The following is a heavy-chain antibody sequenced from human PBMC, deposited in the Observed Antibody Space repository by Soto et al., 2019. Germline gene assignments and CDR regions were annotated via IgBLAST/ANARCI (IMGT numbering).Heavy chain of an antibody. D-gene: IGHD6-13*01. CDR1: SGSISTSDW. V-gene: IGHV4-4*02. CDR3: PRARDTIATAAIFDC. CDR2: VYRTGST. Sequence: QVQLQESGRGLVKPSGSLSLTCAVSSGSISTSDWWSWVRHPPGKGLEWIGEVYRTGSTNYNPSLERRVIVSAHKCKNHFPMKLTSMHDADAAVYYIPRARDTIATAAIFDCWGQGTLVSVSS. J-gene: IGHJ4*02.